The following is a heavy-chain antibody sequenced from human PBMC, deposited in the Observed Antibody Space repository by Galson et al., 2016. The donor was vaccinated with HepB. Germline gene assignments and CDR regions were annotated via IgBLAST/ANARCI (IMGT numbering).Heavy chain of an antibody. Sequence: SLRLSCAASGFTFSTYSMNWVRQAPGKGLEWVSYIGSGSTTIYYADSVKGRFTISRDNAKNSLYLQMNSLRDDDTAVYYCARVGGQQVVRWERLRKVYYYYPMDVWGQGTPVTVSS. CDR1: GFTFSTYS. CDR2: IGSGSTTI. V-gene: IGHV3-48*02. CDR3: ARVGGQQVVRWERLRKVYYYYPMDV. J-gene: IGHJ6*02. D-gene: IGHD6-13*01.